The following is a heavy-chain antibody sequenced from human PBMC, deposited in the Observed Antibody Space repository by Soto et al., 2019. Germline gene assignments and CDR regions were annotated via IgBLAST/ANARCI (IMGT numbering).Heavy chain of an antibody. V-gene: IGHV3-21*01. CDR3: ARVAY. CDR2: ISSASSET. Sequence: GGPLRLSFEPPGITFRRVSMNWGRQVPGKGLERFASISSASSETWYADSVKGRFIISRDSAQNSLFLQMNTLRPEDSAIYYCARVAYWGPGTQVTVSS. CDR1: GITFRRVS. J-gene: IGHJ4*02.